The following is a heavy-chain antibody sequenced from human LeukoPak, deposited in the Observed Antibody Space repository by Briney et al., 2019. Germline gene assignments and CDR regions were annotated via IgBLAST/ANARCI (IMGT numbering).Heavy chain of an antibody. CDR1: GFTFSSYA. CDR2: ISYDGSNK. D-gene: IGHD3-10*01. Sequence: GGSLRLSCAASGFTFSSYAMHWVRQAPGKGLEWVAVISYDGSNKYYADSVKGRFTISRDNSKNTLYLQMNSLRAEDTAVYYCAREGLWFGELLGYFDYWGQGTLVTVSS. V-gene: IGHV3-30-3*01. J-gene: IGHJ4*02. CDR3: AREGLWFGELLGYFDY.